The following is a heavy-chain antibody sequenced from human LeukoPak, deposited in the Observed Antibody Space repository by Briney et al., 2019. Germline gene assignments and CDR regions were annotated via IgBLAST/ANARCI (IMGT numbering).Heavy chain of an antibody. CDR1: GFTFDDYA. J-gene: IGHJ5*02. D-gene: IGHD3-22*01. CDR2: ISWNSGSI. Sequence: PGRSLRLSCAASGFTFDDYAMHWVRHAPGKGLEWVSGISWNSGSIGYADSVNGRFTISRNNAKNSLYLQMNSLRAEDTALYYCAKAPRFYYDSSGYWNWFDPWGQGTLVTVSS. CDR3: AKAPRFYYDSSGYWNWFDP. V-gene: IGHV3-9*01.